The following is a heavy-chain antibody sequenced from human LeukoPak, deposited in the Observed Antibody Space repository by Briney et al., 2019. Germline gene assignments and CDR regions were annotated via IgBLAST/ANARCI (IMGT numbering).Heavy chain of an antibody. CDR2: IRTKANNYAT. V-gene: IGHV3-73*01. CDR3: SNPPHGYGSHFDY. CDR1: GFTFSGSA. D-gene: IGHD5-12*01. J-gene: IGHJ4*02. Sequence: PGGSLRLSCAASGFTFSGSAMHWVRQASGKGLEWVARIRTKANNYATAYAASVKGRFTISRDDSKNMVYLQMNSLKTEDTAVYYCSNPPHGYGSHFDYWGQGTLVTVSS.